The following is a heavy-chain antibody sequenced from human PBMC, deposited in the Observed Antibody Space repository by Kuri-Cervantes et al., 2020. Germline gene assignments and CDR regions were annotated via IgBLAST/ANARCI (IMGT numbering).Heavy chain of an antibody. Sequence: GESLKISCAASGFTFSDYYMSWIRQAPGKGLEWVSYISSSGSTIYYADSVKGRFTISRDNAKNSLYLQMNSLRAEDTAVYYCARDFQATIPLPNPYYYYYGMDVWGQGTTVTVSS. CDR1: GFTFSDYY. J-gene: IGHJ6*02. V-gene: IGHV3-11*01. CDR3: ARDFQATIPLPNPYYYYYGMDV. CDR2: ISSSGSTI. D-gene: IGHD5-12*01.